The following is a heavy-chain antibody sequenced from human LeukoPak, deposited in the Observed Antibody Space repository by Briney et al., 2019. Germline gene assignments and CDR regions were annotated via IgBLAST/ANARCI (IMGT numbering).Heavy chain of an antibody. CDR1: GGTFSSYA. D-gene: IGHD3-10*01. CDR2: IIPIFGTA. V-gene: IGHV1-69*13. J-gene: IGHJ5*02. Sequence: SVKVSCKASGGTFSSYAFSWVRQAPGQGLEWMGGIIPIFGTANYAQKFQGRVTITADESTSTAYMELSSLRSEDTAVYYCARVFTMVRGAFDPWGQGTLVTVSS. CDR3: ARVFTMVRGAFDP.